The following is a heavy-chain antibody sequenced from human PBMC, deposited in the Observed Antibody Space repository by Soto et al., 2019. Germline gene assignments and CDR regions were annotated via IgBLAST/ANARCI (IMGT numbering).Heavy chain of an antibody. CDR3: ARDRMYYYDSSGLGDDAFDI. CDR1: GGSISSGGYS. CDR2: IYHSGST. J-gene: IGHJ3*02. V-gene: IGHV4-30-2*01. Sequence: QLQLQESGSGLVKPSQTLSLTCAVSGGSISSGGYSWSWIRQPPGKGLEWIGYIYHSGSTYYNPSLKSRVTTSVDRSKNQFSLKLSSVTAADTAVYYCARDRMYYYDSSGLGDDAFDIWGQGTMVTVSS. D-gene: IGHD3-22*01.